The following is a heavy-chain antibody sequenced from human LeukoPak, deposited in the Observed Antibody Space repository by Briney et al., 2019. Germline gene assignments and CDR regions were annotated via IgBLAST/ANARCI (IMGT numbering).Heavy chain of an antibody. CDR3: AKGRTYYYFDY. J-gene: IGHJ4*02. Sequence: GGSLRLSCAASGFTFSSYGMSWVRQAPGKGLEWVANIKQDGSEKYYVDSVKGRFTISRDNANNSLYLQMNSLRAEDTALYYCAKGRTYYYFDYWGQGTLVTVSS. V-gene: IGHV3-7*03. CDR1: GFTFSSYG. D-gene: IGHD3-10*01. CDR2: IKQDGSEK.